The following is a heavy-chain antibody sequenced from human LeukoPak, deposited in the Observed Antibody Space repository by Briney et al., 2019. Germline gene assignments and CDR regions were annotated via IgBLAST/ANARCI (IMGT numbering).Heavy chain of an antibody. CDR3: ARYGDDSSGYYYAWFDP. J-gene: IGHJ5*02. CDR2: INHSGST. D-gene: IGHD3-22*01. V-gene: IGHV4-34*01. CDR1: GGSFSGYY. Sequence: SETLSLTCAVYGGSFSGYYWSWIRQPPGKGLEWIGEINHSGSTNYNPSLKSRVTTSVDTSKNQFSLKLSSVTAADTAVYYCARYGDDSSGYYYAWFDPWGQGTLVTVSS.